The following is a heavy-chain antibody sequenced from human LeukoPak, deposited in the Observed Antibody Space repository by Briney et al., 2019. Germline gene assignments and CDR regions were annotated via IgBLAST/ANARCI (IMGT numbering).Heavy chain of an antibody. CDR3: ALNGREVPSGAFDI. V-gene: IGHV3-23*01. D-gene: IGHD3-16*02. CDR2: ISGSGGST. J-gene: IGHJ3*02. Sequence: PGGSLRLSCAASGFTFSNYAMSWVRQAPGKGLEWVSAISGSGGSTYYADSVKGRFTISRDNSKNTLYLQMNSLRAEDTAVYYCALNGREVPSGAFDIWGQGTMATVSS. CDR1: GFTFSNYA.